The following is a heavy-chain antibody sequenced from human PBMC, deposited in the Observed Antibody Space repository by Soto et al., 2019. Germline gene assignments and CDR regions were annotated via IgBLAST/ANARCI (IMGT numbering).Heavy chain of an antibody. CDR3: AKGGRQWLVTSDFNY. CDR1: GFTFSDYA. CDR2: VSHDGRNT. Sequence: VQLVESGGGVVQPGRSLRLSCAASGFTFSDYAMHWVRQAPGKGLEWVAVVSHDGRNTHYADSVKGRFTISRDSSKITVSLEMTSLRAADTAVYYCAKGGRQWLVTSDFNYWGQGALVTVSS. J-gene: IGHJ4*02. V-gene: IGHV3-30*18. D-gene: IGHD6-19*01.